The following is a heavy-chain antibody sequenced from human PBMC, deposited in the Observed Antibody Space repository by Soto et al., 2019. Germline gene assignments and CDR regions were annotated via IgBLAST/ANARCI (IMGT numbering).Heavy chain of an antibody. V-gene: IGHV4-61*01. D-gene: IGHD3-22*01. CDR3: ARGYYDSSGYRFDY. J-gene: IGHJ4*02. Sequence: KTSETLSLTCTVSCGSVSSGSYYWSWIRQPPGKGLEWIGYIYYSGSTNYNPSLKSRVTISVDTSKNQFSLKLSSVTAADTAVYYCARGYYDSSGYRFDYWGQGTLVTVSS. CDR2: IYYSGST. CDR1: CGSVSSGSYY.